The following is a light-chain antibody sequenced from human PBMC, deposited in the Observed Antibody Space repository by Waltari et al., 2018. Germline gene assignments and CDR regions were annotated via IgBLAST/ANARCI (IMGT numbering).Light chain of an antibody. Sequence: EIVMTQSPATLSVSPGERAILSCRASQSVGSNLAWYQQKPGRAPSLRFYAASIRATGIPARFSGSESGTEFTLTISSLQSEDFAVYYCQQYHNWPRTFGQGTKVEIK. J-gene: IGKJ1*01. CDR1: QSVGSN. CDR3: QQYHNWPRT. CDR2: AAS. V-gene: IGKV3-15*01.